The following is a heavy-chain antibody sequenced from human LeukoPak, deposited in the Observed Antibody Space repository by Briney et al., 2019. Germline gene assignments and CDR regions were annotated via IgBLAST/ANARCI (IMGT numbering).Heavy chain of an antibody. CDR3: AKDMGGYCPNGVCYRVDAFDI. J-gene: IGHJ3*02. CDR2: INWNGGST. CDR1: GVTFDDYG. Sequence: PGGSLRLSCAASGVTFDDYGMSWVRQAPGKGLEWGSGINWNGGSTGYAASVKGRFTISRDNAKTSLYLQMNSLRAEDTALYYCAKDMGGYCPNGVCYRVDAFDIWGQGTMVTVSS. V-gene: IGHV3-20*04. D-gene: IGHD2-8*01.